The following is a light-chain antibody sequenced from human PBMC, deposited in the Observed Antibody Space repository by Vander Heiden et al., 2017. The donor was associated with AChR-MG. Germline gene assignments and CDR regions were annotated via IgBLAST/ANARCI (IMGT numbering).Light chain of an antibody. V-gene: IGLV2-14*01. Sequence: QSALTQPASVSGSPGQSINISCTGASSDVGGYDFVSWFQQHPDKAPKLIIYEVTHRPSGVSNRFSGSKSGNTASLTISGLQAEDEADYYCASYATVSTPHVVFGGGTKLTVL. CDR2: EVT. CDR1: SSDVGGYDF. CDR3: ASYATVSTPHVV. J-gene: IGLJ3*02.